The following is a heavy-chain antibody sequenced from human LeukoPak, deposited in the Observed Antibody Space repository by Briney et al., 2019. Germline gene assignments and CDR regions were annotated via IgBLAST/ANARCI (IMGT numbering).Heavy chain of an antibody. V-gene: IGHV4-4*07. J-gene: IGHJ3*02. D-gene: IGHD6-13*01. CDR2: IYTSGST. CDR3: ARVQHPNAFDI. CDR1: GGSISSYY. Sequence: PSETLSLTCPVSGGSISSYYWSWIRPPAGKGLEWIGRIYTSGSTNYNPSLKSRVTMSVDTSKNQFSLKLSSVTAADTAVYYCARVQHPNAFDIWGQGTMVTVSS.